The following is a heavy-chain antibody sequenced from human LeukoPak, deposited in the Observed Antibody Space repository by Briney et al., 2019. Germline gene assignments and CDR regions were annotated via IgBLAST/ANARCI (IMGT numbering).Heavy chain of an antibody. CDR3: ARDRGSGWDWYFDL. CDR2: IIPIFGTA. V-gene: IGHV1-69*13. Sequence: SVKLSCKASGGTFSSYAISWVRQAPGQGLEWMGGIIPIFGTANYAQKFQGRVTITADESTSTAYMELSSLRSEDTAVYYCARDRGSGWDWYFDLWGRGTLVTVSS. J-gene: IGHJ2*01. CDR1: GGTFSSYA. D-gene: IGHD6-19*01.